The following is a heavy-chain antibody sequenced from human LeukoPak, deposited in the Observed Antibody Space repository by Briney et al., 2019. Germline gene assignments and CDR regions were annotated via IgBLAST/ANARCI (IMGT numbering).Heavy chain of an antibody. V-gene: IGHV3-7*01. D-gene: IGHD2-2*02. J-gene: IGHJ6*02. Sequence: GGSLRLSCAASGFTFSSYWMSWVRQAPGKGLEWVANIKQDGSEKYYVDSVKGRFTISRDNAKNSLYLQMNSLRAEDTAVYYCASWGTCSSTSCYIYYGMDVWGQGTTVTVSS. CDR2: IKQDGSEK. CDR3: ASWGTCSSTSCYIYYGMDV. CDR1: GFTFSSYW.